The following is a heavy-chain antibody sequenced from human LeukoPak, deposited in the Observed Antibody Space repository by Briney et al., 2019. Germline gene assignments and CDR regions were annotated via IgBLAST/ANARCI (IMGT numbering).Heavy chain of an antibody. D-gene: IGHD3-22*01. CDR2: INHSGST. Sequence: SETLSLTCAVYGGSFSGYYWTWIRQPPGKGLEWIGEINHSGSTNYNPSLKSRVTISVDTSKNQFSLKLSSVTAADTAVYYCARLARRGYYDSSGQRFDPWGQGTLVTVSS. V-gene: IGHV4-34*01. CDR1: GGSFSGYY. J-gene: IGHJ5*02. CDR3: ARLARRGYYDSSGQRFDP.